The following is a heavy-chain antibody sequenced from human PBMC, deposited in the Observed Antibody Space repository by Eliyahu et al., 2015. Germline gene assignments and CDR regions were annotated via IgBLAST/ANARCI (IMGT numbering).Heavy chain of an antibody. Sequence: QVQLQQWGAGLLKPSETLSLTCXVYGXSXXGYYWSWIRQPPGKGLEWIGEXNHSGSTNYNPSLKSRVTISVDTSKNQFSLKLSSVTAADTAVYYCARKPTRSWATVXSYYYGMDVWGQGTTVTVSS. D-gene: IGHD4-17*01. V-gene: IGHV4-34*01. CDR1: GXSXXGYY. CDR3: ARKPTRSWATVXSYYYGMDV. CDR2: XNHSGST. J-gene: IGHJ6*02.